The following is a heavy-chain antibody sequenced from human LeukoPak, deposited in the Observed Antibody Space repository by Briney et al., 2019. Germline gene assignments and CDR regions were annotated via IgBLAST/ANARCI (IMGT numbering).Heavy chain of an antibody. V-gene: IGHV4-59*01. D-gene: IGHD2-15*01. CDR1: GGSISGFY. CDR3: ARLASGLFDY. J-gene: IGHJ4*02. CDR2: MYYTGSA. Sequence: SETLSLPCTVYGGSISGFYWSLIRQPPGRGLDCIGYMYYTGSAHYDPSLKSRVTMSLDTSKSQFSLKLSSVTASDTAVYYCARLASGLFDYWGQGAQVTVSS.